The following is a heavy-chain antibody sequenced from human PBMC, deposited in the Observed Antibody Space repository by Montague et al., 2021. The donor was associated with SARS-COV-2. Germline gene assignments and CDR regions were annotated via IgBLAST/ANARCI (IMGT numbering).Heavy chain of an antibody. CDR1: GDTITSGHYY. D-gene: IGHD3-10*01. Sequence: TLSLTCTVSGDTITSGHYYWTWIRQHPGKGLEYIGNIYYNGSTYYNPSLKSRLTMSVDMSKNQFSLKLRSVTAADTAMYFCARWAALIYYYGLDVWGRGTTVTVSS. J-gene: IGHJ6*02. CDR3: ARWAALIYYYGLDV. V-gene: IGHV4-31*03. CDR2: IYYNGST.